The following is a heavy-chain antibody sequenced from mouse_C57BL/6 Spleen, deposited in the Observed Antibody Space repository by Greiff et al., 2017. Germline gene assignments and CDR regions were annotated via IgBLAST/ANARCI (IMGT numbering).Heavy chain of an antibody. J-gene: IGHJ1*03. CDR1: GYTFTDYY. V-gene: IGHV1-19*01. CDR2: INPYNGGT. D-gene: IGHD2-10*02. Sequence: EVKLMESGPVLVKPGASVKMSCKASGYTFTDYYMNWVKQSHGKSLEWIGVINPYNGGTSYNQKFKGKATLTVDKSSSTAYMELNSLTSEDSAVXYCARGGYDKGYFDVWGTGTTVTVAS. CDR3: ARGGYDKGYFDV.